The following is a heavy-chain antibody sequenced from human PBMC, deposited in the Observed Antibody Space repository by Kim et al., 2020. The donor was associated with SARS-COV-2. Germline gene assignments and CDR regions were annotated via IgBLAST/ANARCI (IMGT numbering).Heavy chain of an antibody. CDR3: ARVTRSGCYPGLVDY. D-gene: IGHD3-10*01. J-gene: IGHJ4*02. V-gene: IGHV3-21*01. Sequence: DAVKCRFTIPRDNAKNSLYLKMNSRRAEDTAVYYCARVTRSGCYPGLVDYWGQGTLVTVAS.